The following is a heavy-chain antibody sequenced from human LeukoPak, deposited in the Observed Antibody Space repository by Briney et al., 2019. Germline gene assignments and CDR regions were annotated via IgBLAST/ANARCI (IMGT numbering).Heavy chain of an antibody. V-gene: IGHV4-34*01. CDR3: ARVRYCSGGSCYTVGTDAFDI. D-gene: IGHD2-15*01. J-gene: IGHJ3*02. Sequence: PSETLSLTCAVYGGSFSGYYWSWIRQPPGKGLEWIGEINHSGSTNYNPSLKSRVTISVDTSKNQFSLKLSSVTAADTAVYYCARVRYCSGGSCYTVGTDAFDIWGQGTMVTVSS. CDR1: GGSFSGYY. CDR2: INHSGST.